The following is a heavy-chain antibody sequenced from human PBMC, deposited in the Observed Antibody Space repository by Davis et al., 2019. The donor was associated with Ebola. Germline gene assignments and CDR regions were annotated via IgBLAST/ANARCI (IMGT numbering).Heavy chain of an antibody. CDR2: LYRDGRT. CDR1: GFIVSDKY. CDR3: ARGAPPTYYYYGMDV. J-gene: IGHJ6*02. V-gene: IGHV3-53*05. Sequence: LSLTCAASGFIVSDKYMSWVRQAPGKGPEWVSVLYRDGRTYYADSVKGRFTISRDNSKNTIYLQINSLRPEDTAVYYCARGAPPTYYYYGMDVWGQGTTVTVSS.